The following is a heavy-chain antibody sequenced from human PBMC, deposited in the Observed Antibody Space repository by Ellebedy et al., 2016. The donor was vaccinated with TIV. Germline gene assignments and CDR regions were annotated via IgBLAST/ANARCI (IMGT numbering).Heavy chain of an antibody. CDR3: ARDNYCGGDCYPDWYFDL. D-gene: IGHD2-21*01. J-gene: IGHJ2*01. Sequence: GESVKISXAASGFTFSSYNMNWVRQAPGKGLEWVSYIFSGGTTKYYADSVKGRFTISRDNAKSSLYLQMNSLRDEDTAVYYCARDNYCGGDCYPDWYFDLWGRGTLVTVSS. CDR1: GFTFSSYN. V-gene: IGHV3-48*02. CDR2: IFSGGTTK.